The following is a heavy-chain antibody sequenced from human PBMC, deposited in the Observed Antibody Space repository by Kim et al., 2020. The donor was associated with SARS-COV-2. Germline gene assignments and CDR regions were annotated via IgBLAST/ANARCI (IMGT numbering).Heavy chain of an antibody. CDR1: GYTFTGYY. CDR3: ARGGYCSGGSCYQVDY. Sequence: ASVKVSCKASGYTFTGYYMHWVRQAPGQGLEWMGRINPNSGGTNYAQKFQGRVTMTRDTSISTAYMELSRLRSDDTAVYYCARGGYCSGGSCYQVDYWGQGTLVTVSS. J-gene: IGHJ4*02. D-gene: IGHD2-15*01. CDR2: INPNSGGT. V-gene: IGHV1-2*06.